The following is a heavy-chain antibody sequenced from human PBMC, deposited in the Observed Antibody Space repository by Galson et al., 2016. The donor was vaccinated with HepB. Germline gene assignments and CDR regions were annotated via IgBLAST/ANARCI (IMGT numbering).Heavy chain of an antibody. Sequence: SLRLSCAASDFTFSSSVMSWVRQAPGKGLEWVSTISGNGGSTYYADSVKGRFTISRDNSKNTLYLQMNSLRAEDTAVYYCAKAVTIFSAGPDGMDVWGQGTTVTVSS. CDR2: ISGNGGST. J-gene: IGHJ6*02. D-gene: IGHD3-3*01. V-gene: IGHV3-23*01. CDR3: AKAVTIFSAGPDGMDV. CDR1: DFTFSSSV.